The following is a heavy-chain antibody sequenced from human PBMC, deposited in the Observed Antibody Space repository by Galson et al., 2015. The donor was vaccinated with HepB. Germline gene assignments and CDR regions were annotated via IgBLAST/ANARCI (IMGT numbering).Heavy chain of an antibody. CDR2: IAYDGGGK. CDR1: RFTFSRHG. J-gene: IGHJ4*02. CDR3: ASFKGEDSSGYFEY. D-gene: IGHD3-22*01. Sequence: SLRLSCAASRFTFSRHGMHWVRQSPGKGLEWVTLIAYDGGGKNYVDSVKGRFTISRDNSRNTLSLQMNSLTAEDTAVYYCASFKGEDSSGYFEYWGEGTPVTVSS. V-gene: IGHV3-30*03.